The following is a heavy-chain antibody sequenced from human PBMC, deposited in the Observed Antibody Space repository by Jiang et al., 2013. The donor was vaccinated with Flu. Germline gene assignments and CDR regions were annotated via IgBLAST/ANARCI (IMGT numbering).Heavy chain of an antibody. V-gene: IGHV4-59*01. D-gene: IGHD2-21*02. CDR1: GGSISSYY. CDR2: IYYSGST. Sequence: LLKPSETLSLTCTVSGGSISSYYWSWIRQPPGKGLEWIGYIYYSGSTNYNPSLKSRVTISVDTSKNQFSLKLSSVTAADTAVYYCARGLCGGDCYHAFDIWGQGTMVTVSS. J-gene: IGHJ3*02. CDR3: ARGLCGGDCYHAFDI.